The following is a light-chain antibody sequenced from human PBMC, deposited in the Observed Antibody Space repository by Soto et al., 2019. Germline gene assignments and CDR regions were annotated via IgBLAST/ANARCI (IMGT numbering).Light chain of an antibody. CDR1: SSDVGSYNF. J-gene: IGLJ3*02. Sequence: QSVLTQPASVSGSPGQSITISCTGTSSDVGSYNFVSWYQQHPGKAPKLMIYDVNKRPSGVSNRFSGSKSGNTASLTISGLQVEDEADYYCCSYAGGTTWVFGGGTKLTVL. CDR3: CSYAGGTTWV. CDR2: DVN. V-gene: IGLV2-23*02.